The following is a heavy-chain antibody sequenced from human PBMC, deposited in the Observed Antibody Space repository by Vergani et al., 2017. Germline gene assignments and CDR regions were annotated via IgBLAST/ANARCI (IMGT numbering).Heavy chain of an antibody. V-gene: IGHV3-66*01. CDR1: GFIVSSHY. CDR2: IHSGGSI. J-gene: IGHJ4*02. D-gene: IGHD3-10*01. Sequence: EVQLVESGGDLVKPGGSLGLSCAVSGFIVSSHYMTWVRQAPGKGLEWVAVIHSGGSIFYADSVMGRFTISRDRSKNTLDLHMNSLKAEDTAVYYCARELFHSGAGSPQRRGPWDYWGQGVLVTVSS. CDR3: ARELFHSGAGSPQRRGPWDY.